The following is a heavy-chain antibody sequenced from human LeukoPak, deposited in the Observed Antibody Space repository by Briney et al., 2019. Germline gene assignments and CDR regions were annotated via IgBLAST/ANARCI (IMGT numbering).Heavy chain of an antibody. J-gene: IGHJ4*02. D-gene: IGHD6-13*01. V-gene: IGHV3-64*01. CDR3: ARAYSSSWYYFDY. CDR1: GFTLSSYA. CDR2: ISSNGGST. Sequence: GGSLRLSCAASGFTLSSYAMHWVRQAPGKGLEYVSAISSNGGSTYYANSVKGRFTISRDNSKNTLYLQMGSLRAEDMAVYYCARAYSSSWYYFDYWGQGTLVTVSS.